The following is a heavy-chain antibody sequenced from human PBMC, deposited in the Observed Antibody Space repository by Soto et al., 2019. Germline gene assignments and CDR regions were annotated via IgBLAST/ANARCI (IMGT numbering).Heavy chain of an antibody. D-gene: IGHD3-10*01. CDR1: GFTFSDYY. V-gene: IGHV3-11*05. Sequence: QVQLVESGGGLVKPGGSLRLSCAASGFTFSDYYMSWIRQAPGKGLEWVSYISSSSSYTNYADSVKGRFTISRDNAKNSLYLQRNSLRAEDTAVYYCASGSSRGWFDPGGQGTLVTVSS. CDR3: ASGSSRGWFDP. CDR2: ISSSSSYT. J-gene: IGHJ5*02.